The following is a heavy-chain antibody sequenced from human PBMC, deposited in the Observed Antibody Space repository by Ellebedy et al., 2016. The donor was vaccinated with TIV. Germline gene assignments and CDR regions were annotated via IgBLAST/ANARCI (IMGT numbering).Heavy chain of an antibody. J-gene: IGHJ6*02. CDR3: ARDQGSSSWRSIYYYYGMDV. CDR2: ITYDGSNQ. CDR1: GFSFDIYS. D-gene: IGHD6-13*01. Sequence: GESLKISCEASGFSFDIYSMHWVRQAPGKGLEWVAVITYDGSNQHYADSVKGRFTISRDNSKNTLYLQLNSLRAEDTAVYYCARDQGSSSWRSIYYYYGMDVWGQGTTVTASS. V-gene: IGHV3-30-3*01.